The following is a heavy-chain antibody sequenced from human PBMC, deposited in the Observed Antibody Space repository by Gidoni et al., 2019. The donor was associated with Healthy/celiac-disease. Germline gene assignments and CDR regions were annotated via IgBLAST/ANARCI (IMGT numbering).Heavy chain of an antibody. J-gene: IGHJ4*02. CDR1: GYTFTSYA. D-gene: IGHD3-22*01. CDR3: ARAPMYYYDSSGYLFDY. V-gene: IGHV1-3*01. Sequence: QVQLVQSGAEVKKPGASAKVSCKASGYTFTSYAMHWVRQAPGQRLEWMGWINAGNGNTKYSQKFQGRVTITRDTSASTAYMELSSLRSEDTAVYYCARAPMYYYDSSGYLFDYWGQGTLVTVSS. CDR2: INAGNGNT.